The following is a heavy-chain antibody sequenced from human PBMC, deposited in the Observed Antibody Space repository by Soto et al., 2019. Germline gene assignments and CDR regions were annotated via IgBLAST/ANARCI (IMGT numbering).Heavy chain of an antibody. CDR2: IYYSGST. CDR3: ARPSGWVDP. Sequence: QVQLQESGPGLVKPSETLSLTCTVSGDSVSSNLYYWSWIRQPPGKGLEWIAYIYYSGSTNYNPSPQSRGTISLDTSKNQFSLKLTSVTAADSGVYYCARPSGWVDPWGQGTVVTVSS. D-gene: IGHD3-10*01. J-gene: IGHJ5*02. CDR1: GDSVSSNLYY. V-gene: IGHV4-61*01.